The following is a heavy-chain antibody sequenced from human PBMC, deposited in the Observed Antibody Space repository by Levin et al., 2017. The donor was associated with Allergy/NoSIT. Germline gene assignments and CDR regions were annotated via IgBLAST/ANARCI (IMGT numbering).Heavy chain of an antibody. CDR3: ARRHGDFVGSFEY. V-gene: IGHV3-48*04. J-gene: IGHJ4*02. CDR1: GFTFSSYA. CDR2: ISTSSSTK. Sequence: GESLKISCAASGFTFSSYAMHWVRQAPGKGLEWVSYISTSSSTKYYADSVKGRFTISRDNAKNSLFLQMNSLRAEDTAVYYCARRHGDFVGSFEYWGQGTLVTVSS. D-gene: IGHD4-17*01.